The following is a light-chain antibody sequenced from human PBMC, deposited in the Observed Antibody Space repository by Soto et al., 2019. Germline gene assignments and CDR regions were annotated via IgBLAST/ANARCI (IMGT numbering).Light chain of an antibody. CDR3: QKYNSAPLT. V-gene: IGKV1-27*01. J-gene: IGKJ1*01. CDR2: AAY. CDR1: QSISHW. Sequence: DIQVAQSPPSLSASVGDSVTLTCRASQSISHWLAWYQQKPGKVPKLLIYAAYTLQSGVTSRFSGSGSGTDFTLTISSLQPEDVATYYCQKYNSAPLTFGQGTKVDIK.